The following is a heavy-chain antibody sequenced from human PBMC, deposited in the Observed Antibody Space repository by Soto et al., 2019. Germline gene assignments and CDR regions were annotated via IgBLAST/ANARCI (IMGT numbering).Heavy chain of an antibody. Sequence: EVQLVESGGGFVQQGGSLRLSCAASGFTFNAYGMNWVRQAPGKGLEWISYISSSSTIYSADSVKGPFTISRDNAENSLLLQMNSLRSEDAAVCYCASSLRHPGPGWGRRVDYWGQGTLVTVSS. CDR1: GFTFNAYG. D-gene: IGHD3-10*01. J-gene: IGHJ4*02. CDR2: ISSSSTI. CDR3: ASSLRHPGPGWGRRVDY. V-gene: IGHV3-48*01.